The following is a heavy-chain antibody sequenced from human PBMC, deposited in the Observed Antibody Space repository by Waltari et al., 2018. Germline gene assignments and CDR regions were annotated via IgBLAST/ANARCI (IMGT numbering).Heavy chain of an antibody. V-gene: IGHV1-3*01. CDR2: INAGNGNT. CDR3: ARDGTYYYGSVSYSQSDPHFDY. Sequence: QVQLVQSGAEVKKPGASVKVSCKASGYTFTSYAMHWVRQAPGQRLEWMGWINAGNGNTKYSQKFHGRVTITRDTSASTAYMELSSLSSEDTAVYSCARDGTYYYGSVSYSQSDPHFDYWGHGTLVTVSS. J-gene: IGHJ4*01. D-gene: IGHD3-10*01. CDR1: GYTFTSYA.